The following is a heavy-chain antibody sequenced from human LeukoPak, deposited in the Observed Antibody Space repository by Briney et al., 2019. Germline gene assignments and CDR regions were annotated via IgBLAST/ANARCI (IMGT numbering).Heavy chain of an antibody. CDR2: INHSGST. CDR3: ARGRLGYAWLPFDY. Sequence: SETLSLTCAVYGGSFSGYYWSWIRQPPGKGLEWIGEINHSGSTNYNPSLKSRVTVSVDTSKNQFSLKLSSAAAADTAVYYCARGRLGYAWLPFDYWGQGTLVTVSS. V-gene: IGHV4-34*01. J-gene: IGHJ4*02. D-gene: IGHD5-18*01. CDR1: GGSFSGYY.